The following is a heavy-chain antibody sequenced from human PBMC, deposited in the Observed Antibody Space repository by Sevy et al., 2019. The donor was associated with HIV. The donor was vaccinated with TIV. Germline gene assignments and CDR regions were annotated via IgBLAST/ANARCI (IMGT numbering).Heavy chain of an antibody. CDR1: GFTFSSYW. CDR2: INSDGSST. D-gene: IGHD3-3*01. V-gene: IGHV3-74*01. Sequence: GGSLRLSCAASGFTFSSYWMHWVRQAPGKGLVWVSRINSDGSSTSYADSVKGRFTNSRDNAKNTLYLQMNSLRAEDTAVYYCARGRPYYDFWSGSYGMDVWGQGTTVTVSS. J-gene: IGHJ6*02. CDR3: ARGRPYYDFWSGSYGMDV.